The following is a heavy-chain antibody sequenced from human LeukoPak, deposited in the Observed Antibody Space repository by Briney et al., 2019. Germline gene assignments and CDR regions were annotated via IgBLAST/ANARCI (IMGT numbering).Heavy chain of an antibody. CDR2: IYYSGST. D-gene: IGHD6-13*01. J-gene: IGHJ5*02. V-gene: IGHV4-59*01. Sequence: PSETLSLTCTVSGGSIGSYYRSWIRQPPGKGLEWIGYIYYSGSTNYNPSLKSRVTISVDTSKDQFSLKLSSVPAADTAVYYCARIAAAGTEWFDPWGQGTLVTVSS. CDR3: ARIAAAGTEWFDP. CDR1: GGSIGSYY.